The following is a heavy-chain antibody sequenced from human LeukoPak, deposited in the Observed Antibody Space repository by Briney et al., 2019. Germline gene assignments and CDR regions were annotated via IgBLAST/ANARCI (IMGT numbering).Heavy chain of an antibody. CDR2: INSDGSST. J-gene: IGHJ4*02. D-gene: IGHD7-27*01. Sequence: GGSLRLSCAASGFTFSRYWMHWVRQAPGKGLVWVSRINSDGSSTTYADSVKGRFTISRDNAKNTVYLQMNSLRAEDTAVYYCATEFWGSFNYWGQGTLVTVSS. CDR1: GFTFSRYW. V-gene: IGHV3-74*01. CDR3: ATEFWGSFNY.